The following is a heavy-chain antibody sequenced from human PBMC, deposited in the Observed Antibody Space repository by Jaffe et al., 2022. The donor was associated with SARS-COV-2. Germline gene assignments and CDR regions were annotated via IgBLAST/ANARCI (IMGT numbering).Heavy chain of an antibody. CDR2: ISYDGSNK. Sequence: QVQLVESGGGVVQPGRSLRLSCAASGFTFSSYGMHWVRQAPGKGLEWVAVISYDGSNKYYADSVKGRFTISRDNSKNTLYLQMNSLRAEDTAVYYCAKGHEQWLVHFGFDYWGQGTLVTVSS. J-gene: IGHJ4*02. CDR1: GFTFSSYG. D-gene: IGHD6-19*01. V-gene: IGHV3-30*18. CDR3: AKGHEQWLVHFGFDY.